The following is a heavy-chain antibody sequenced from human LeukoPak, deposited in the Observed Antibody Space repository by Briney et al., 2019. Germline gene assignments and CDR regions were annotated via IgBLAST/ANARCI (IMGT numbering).Heavy chain of an antibody. J-gene: IGHJ4*02. D-gene: IGHD2-21*02. Sequence: GGSLRLSCEASGLTFSDYYINWIRQAPGKGLEWISYITGSGSSIYYADSVKGRFSVSRDNTKNTLYLQMQSLRAEDTAVYYCATDGASCGGDCYSDYWGQGTLVTVSS. CDR1: GLTFSDYY. CDR2: ITGSGSSI. V-gene: IGHV3-11*01. CDR3: ATDGASCGGDCYSDY.